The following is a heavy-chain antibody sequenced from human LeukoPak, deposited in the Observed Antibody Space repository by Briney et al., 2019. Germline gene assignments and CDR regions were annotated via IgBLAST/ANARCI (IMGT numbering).Heavy chain of an antibody. CDR3: ANGDSASKVDY. D-gene: IGHD2-15*01. V-gene: IGHV4-30-4*08. Sequence: SETLSLTCTVSRVSISNAYHCWSRIRQPPGKGLEWLGHIYDGGATYSKPSLNSRLTISVDASKNQFSLRLNSVTAADTAVYYCANGDSASKVDYWGLGTLFTVSS. CDR1: RVSISNAYHC. CDR2: IYDGGAT. J-gene: IGHJ4*02.